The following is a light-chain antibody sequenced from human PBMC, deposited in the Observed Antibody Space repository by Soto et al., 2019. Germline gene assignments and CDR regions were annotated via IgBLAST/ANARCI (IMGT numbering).Light chain of an antibody. CDR1: QTISRW. CDR3: MQATQSSWT. Sequence: DIQMTQTPSTLSASVGDEVTITCRASQTISRWLAWYQQKPGRAPKLLIYDASTLESGVPSRFSGSGAGTDFTLTISRVEAEDVGVYYCMQATQSSWTFGQGTKVDIK. CDR2: DAS. V-gene: IGKV1-5*01. J-gene: IGKJ1*01.